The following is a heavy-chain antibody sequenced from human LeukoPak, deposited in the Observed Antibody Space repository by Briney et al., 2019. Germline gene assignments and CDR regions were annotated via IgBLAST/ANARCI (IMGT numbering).Heavy chain of an antibody. Sequence: GGSLRLSCAASGFTFSSYGMHWVRQAPGKGLEWVAFIRYDGSNKYYADSVKGRFTISRDNSKNTLYLQMNSLRAEDTAVYYCAKDEALRFGVYYYMDVWGKGTTVTVSS. CDR1: GFTFSSYG. CDR2: IRYDGSNK. D-gene: IGHD3-10*01. V-gene: IGHV3-30*02. CDR3: AKDEALRFGVYYYMDV. J-gene: IGHJ6*03.